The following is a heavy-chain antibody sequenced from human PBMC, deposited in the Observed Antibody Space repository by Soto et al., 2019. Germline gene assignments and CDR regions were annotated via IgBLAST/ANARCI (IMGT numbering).Heavy chain of an antibody. CDR1: GYSFTSYW. CDR3: ARGLNYYDSSGYYKTTAPFDY. D-gene: IGHD3-22*01. J-gene: IGHJ4*02. V-gene: IGHV5-51*01. CDR2: IYPGDSDT. Sequence: ESLKISCKGSGYSFTSYWIGWVRQMPGKGLEWVGIIYPGDSDTGYSPSLQGQVTISADKSISTAYLQWSSLKASDTAMYDCARGLNYYDSSGYYKTTAPFDYWGQGTLVTVSS.